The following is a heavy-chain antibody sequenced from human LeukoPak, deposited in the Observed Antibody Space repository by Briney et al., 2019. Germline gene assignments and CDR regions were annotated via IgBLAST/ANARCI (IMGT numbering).Heavy chain of an antibody. CDR2: ISWNSGSI. Sequence: PGGSLRLSCAASGFTFDDYAMHWDRQAPGKGLEWVSGISWNSGSIGYADSVKGRFTISRDNAKNSLYLQMNSLRAEDTALYYCAKDIGGSYGGQAFDIWGQGTMVTVSS. V-gene: IGHV3-9*01. CDR3: AKDIGGSYGGQAFDI. J-gene: IGHJ3*02. D-gene: IGHD3-16*01. CDR1: GFTFDDYA.